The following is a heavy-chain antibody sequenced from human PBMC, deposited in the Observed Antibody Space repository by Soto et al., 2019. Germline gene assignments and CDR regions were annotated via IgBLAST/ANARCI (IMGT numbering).Heavy chain of an antibody. J-gene: IGHJ4*02. Sequence: KQSQTLSLTCAISGDSVSSNSAAWNWIRQSPSRGLEWLGRTYYRSKWYNDYAVSVKSRITINPDTSKNQFSLQLNSVTPEDTAVYYCARLTLWFGELHRMAYFDYWGQGTLVTVSS. CDR2: TYYRSKWYN. CDR3: ARLTLWFGELHRMAYFDY. D-gene: IGHD3-10*01. V-gene: IGHV6-1*01. CDR1: GDSVSSNSAA.